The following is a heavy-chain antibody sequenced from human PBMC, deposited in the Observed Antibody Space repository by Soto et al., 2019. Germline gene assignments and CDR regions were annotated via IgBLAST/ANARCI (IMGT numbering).Heavy chain of an antibody. CDR3: ATTYYYDSSGYYHHPNYFDY. CDR2: IYPGDSDT. CDR1: GYSFTSYW. J-gene: IGHJ4*02. V-gene: IGHV5-51*01. D-gene: IGHD3-22*01. Sequence: GESLKLSCKGSGYSFTSYWLGWVRQMPGKGLEWMGIIYPGDSDTRYSPSFQGQVTISADKSISTAYLQWSSLKASDTAMYYCATTYYYDSSGYYHHPNYFDYWGQGTLVTVSS.